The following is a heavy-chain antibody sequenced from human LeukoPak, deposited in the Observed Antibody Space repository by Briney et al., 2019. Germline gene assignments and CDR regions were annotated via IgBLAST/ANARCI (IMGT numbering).Heavy chain of an antibody. Sequence: GGSLRLSCAASGFTVSSNYMSWVRQAPGKGLEWVSVIYSGGSTYYADSVRGRFTISRDNSKNTLYLQMNSLRAEDTAVHYCAVDYSNYEFLDYWGQGTLVTVSS. CDR2: IYSGGST. J-gene: IGHJ4*02. V-gene: IGHV3-66*02. CDR1: GFTVSSNY. CDR3: AVDYSNYEFLDY. D-gene: IGHD4-11*01.